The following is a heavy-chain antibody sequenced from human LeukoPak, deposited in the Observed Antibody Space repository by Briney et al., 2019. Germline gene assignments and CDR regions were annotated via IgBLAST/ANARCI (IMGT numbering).Heavy chain of an antibody. CDR3: ARERASNNFNNWLDP. J-gene: IGHJ5*02. V-gene: IGHV4-34*01. CDR1: GGSFSDY. Sequence: SETLSLTCAVYGGSFSDYWSWIRQPPGKGLEWIGDINHSGSANYNPSLKSRVTISVDKSVRQFFLKISPVIVADTAIYYCARERASNNFNNWLDPWGPGTLVTVSS. CDR2: INHSGSA. D-gene: IGHD1-20*01.